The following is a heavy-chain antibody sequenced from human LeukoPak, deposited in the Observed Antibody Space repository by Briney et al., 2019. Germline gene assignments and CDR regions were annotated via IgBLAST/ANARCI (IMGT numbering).Heavy chain of an antibody. CDR2: IGSSSSFI. D-gene: IGHD6-6*01. V-gene: IGHV3-21*01. CDR1: GFTFSIYS. CDR3: ARSIAAGRGNWFDP. J-gene: IGHJ5*02. Sequence: PGGFLRLSCASSGFTFSIYSMNWVRQAPGKGLEWVSSIGSSSSFIYYADSVKGRFTISRDNAKNSLYLQMNSLRAEDTAVYYCARSIAAGRGNWFDPWGQGTLVTVSS.